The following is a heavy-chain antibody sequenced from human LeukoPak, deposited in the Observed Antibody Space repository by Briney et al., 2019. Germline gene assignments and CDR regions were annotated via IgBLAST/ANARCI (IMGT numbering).Heavy chain of an antibody. CDR1: GYTFTSYG. J-gene: IGHJ4*02. CDR3: ARDKRFGYSSSWYEDY. D-gene: IGHD6-13*01. Sequence: ASVKVSCKASGYTFTSYGISWVRQAPGQGLVWMGWISAYNGNTNYAQKLQGRVTMTTDTSTSTAYMELRSLRSDDTAVYYCARDKRFGYSSSWYEDYWGQGTLVTVSS. CDR2: ISAYNGNT. V-gene: IGHV1-18*01.